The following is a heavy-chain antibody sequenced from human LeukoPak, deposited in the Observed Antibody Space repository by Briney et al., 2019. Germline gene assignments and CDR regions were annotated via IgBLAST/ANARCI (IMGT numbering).Heavy chain of an antibody. CDR1: GGSFSGYY. CDR3: ARGQGRDIVVVPAARKIFDY. CDR2: INHSGST. J-gene: IGHJ4*02. Sequence: SETLSLTCAVYGGSFSGYYWSWIRQPPGKGLEWIGEINHSGSTNYNSSLKSRVTISVDTSKNQFSLKLSSVTAADTAVYYCARGQGRDIVVVPAARKIFDYWGQGTLVTVSS. V-gene: IGHV4-34*01. D-gene: IGHD2-2*01.